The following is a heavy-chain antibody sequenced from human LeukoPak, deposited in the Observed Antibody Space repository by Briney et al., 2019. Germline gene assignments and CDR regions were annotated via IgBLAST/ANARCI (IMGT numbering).Heavy chain of an antibody. V-gene: IGHV3-30*18. CDR1: GFTFSSYG. Sequence: GGSLRLSCAASGFTFSSYGMHWVRQAPGKGLEWVAVISYDGSNKYYADSVKGRFTISRDNSKNTLYLQMNSLRAEDTAVYYCAKQLYGSGSYITYLDYWGQGTLVTVSS. CDR2: ISYDGSNK. CDR3: AKQLYGSGSYITYLDY. D-gene: IGHD3-10*01. J-gene: IGHJ4*02.